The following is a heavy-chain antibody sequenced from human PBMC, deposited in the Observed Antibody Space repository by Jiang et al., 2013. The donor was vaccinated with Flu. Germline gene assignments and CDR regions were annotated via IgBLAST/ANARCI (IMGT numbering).Heavy chain of an antibody. J-gene: IGHJ6*02. D-gene: IGHD4-17*01. Sequence: SGGSISSSSYYWGWIRQPPGKGLEWIGSIYYSGSTYYNPSLKSRVTISVDTSKNQFSLKLSSVTAADTAVYYCASRRFGITVTKKTSNYYYYGMDVWGQGTTVTVSS. CDR2: IYYSGST. CDR3: ASRRFGITVTKKTSNYYYYGMDV. CDR1: GGSISSSSYY. V-gene: IGHV4-39*01.